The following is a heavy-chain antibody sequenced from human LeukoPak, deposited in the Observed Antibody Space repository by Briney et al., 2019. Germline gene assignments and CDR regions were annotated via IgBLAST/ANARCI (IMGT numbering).Heavy chain of an antibody. CDR1: GGSFSGYY. Sequence: PSETLSLTCAVYGGSFSGYYWSWIRQPPGKGLEWIGEINHSGSTNYNPSLKSRVTISVDTSKNQFSLKLSSVTAADTAVYYCARAAGSADSYGIDYWGQGTLVTVSS. CDR2: INHSGST. D-gene: IGHD5-18*01. J-gene: IGHJ4*02. CDR3: ARAAGSADSYGIDY. V-gene: IGHV4-34*01.